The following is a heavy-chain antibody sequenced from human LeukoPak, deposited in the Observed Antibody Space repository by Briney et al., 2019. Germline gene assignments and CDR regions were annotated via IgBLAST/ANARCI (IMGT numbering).Heavy chain of an antibody. CDR3: AKDSSSVVVITSCDY. V-gene: IGHV3-23*01. CDR1: GFTFNSYA. D-gene: IGHD3-22*01. Sequence: PGGSLRLSCAASGFTFNSYAMSCVRQAPGKGLEWDSIISGSGGSTFYADSVKGRFTISRDNSTNTLYLQMSSLRAEETAIYYCAKDSSSVVVITSCDYWGQGTLVTVSS. J-gene: IGHJ4*02. CDR2: ISGSGGST.